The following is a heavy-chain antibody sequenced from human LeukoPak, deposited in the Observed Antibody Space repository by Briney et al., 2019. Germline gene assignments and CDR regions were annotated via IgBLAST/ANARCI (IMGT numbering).Heavy chain of an antibody. D-gene: IGHD2-2*01. CDR2: INPNSGGT. J-gene: IGHJ4*02. V-gene: IGHV1-2*02. CDR1: GYTFTGYY. CDR3: ARVRGCSSTSCYRRVVDY. Sequence: ASVKVSCKASGYTFTGYYMHWVRQAPGQGLEWMGWINPNSGGTNYAQKFQGRVTTTRDTSISTAYMELSRLRSDDTAVYYCARVRGCSSTSCYRRVVDYWGQGTLATVSS.